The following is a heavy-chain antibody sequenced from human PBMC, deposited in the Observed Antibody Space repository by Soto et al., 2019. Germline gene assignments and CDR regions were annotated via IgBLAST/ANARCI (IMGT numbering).Heavy chain of an antibody. V-gene: IGHV3-21*01. J-gene: IGHJ4*02. CDR3: ARMAVVTITGADY. D-gene: IGHD5-12*01. CDR2: ISSSSSYI. CDR1: GFTFSSYS. Sequence: EVQLVESGGGLVKPGGSLRLSCAASGFTFSSYSMNWVRQAPGKGLEWVSSISSSSSYIYYAASVKGRFTISRDNAKNSLYLQMNSLRAEDTAVYYCARMAVVTITGADYWGQGTLVTVSS.